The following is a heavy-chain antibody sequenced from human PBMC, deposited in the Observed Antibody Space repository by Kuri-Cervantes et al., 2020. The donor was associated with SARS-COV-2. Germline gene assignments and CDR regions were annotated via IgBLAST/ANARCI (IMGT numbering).Heavy chain of an antibody. D-gene: IGHD3-10*01. CDR2: FDPEDGET. J-gene: IGHJ5*02. Sequence: ASVKVSCKVSGYTLTELSMHWVRQAPGKGLEWMGGFDPEDGETIYAQKFQGRVTMTEDTSTDTAYMELSSLRSEDPAVYYCATAPPFGYNWFDPWGQGTLVTVSS. CDR1: GYTLTELS. CDR3: ATAPPFGYNWFDP. V-gene: IGHV1-24*01.